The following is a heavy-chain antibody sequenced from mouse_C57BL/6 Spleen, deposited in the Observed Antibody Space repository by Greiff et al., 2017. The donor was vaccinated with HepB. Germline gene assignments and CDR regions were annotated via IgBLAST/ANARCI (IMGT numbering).Heavy chain of an antibody. CDR1: GYSFTDYN. Sequence: QLQESGPELVKPGASVKISCKASGYSFTDYNMNWVKQSNGKSLEWIGVINPNYGTTSYNQKFKGKATLTVDQSSSTAYMQLNSLTSEDSAVYYCARGLYYDYSYYFDYWGQGTTLTVSS. D-gene: IGHD2-4*01. V-gene: IGHV1-39*01. J-gene: IGHJ2*01. CDR2: INPNYGTT. CDR3: ARGLYYDYSYYFDY.